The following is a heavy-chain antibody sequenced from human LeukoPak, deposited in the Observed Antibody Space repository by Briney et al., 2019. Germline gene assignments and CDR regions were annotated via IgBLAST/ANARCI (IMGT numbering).Heavy chain of an antibody. V-gene: IGHV4-61*01. CDR3: AKTEETYDRAFDT. J-gene: IGHJ4*02. CDR2: IPYSGRT. D-gene: IGHD3-22*01. CDR1: GGSFSSRNYY. Sequence: SETLSLTCTVSGGSFSSRNYYWHWIRQSPGKGLEWIGFIPYSGRTKYNPSLKSRVTISVDTTKNQISLKLNSVTAADTAVYYCAKTEETYDRAFDTWGQGTLVTVSS.